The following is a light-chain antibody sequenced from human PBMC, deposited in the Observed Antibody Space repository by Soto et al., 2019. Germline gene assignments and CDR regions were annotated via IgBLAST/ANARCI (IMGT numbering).Light chain of an antibody. V-gene: IGLV2-14*01. CDR3: SSYTSSSTLV. CDR1: SSDVGGYNY. J-gene: IGLJ1*01. Sequence: QSALKQPASVSGSPGRSSTISCTGTSSDVGGYNYVSWYQQHPGKAPKLMIYDVSNRPSGVSNRFSGSKSGNTASLTISGLQAEDEADYYCSSYTSSSTLVFGTGTKVTVL. CDR2: DVS.